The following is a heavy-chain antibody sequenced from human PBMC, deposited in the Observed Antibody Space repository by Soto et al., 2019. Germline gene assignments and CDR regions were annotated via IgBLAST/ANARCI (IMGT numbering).Heavy chain of an antibody. J-gene: IGHJ4*02. CDR3: ARGYDILTGYYYRKLFDY. CDR1: GFTFSSYW. CDR2: IKQDGSEK. Sequence: GGSLRLSCAASGFTFSSYWMSWVRQAPGKGLEWVANIKQDGSEKYYVDSVKGRFTISRDNAKNSLYLQMNSLRAEDTAVYYCARGYDILTGYYYRKLFDYWGQGTLVTVSS. V-gene: IGHV3-7*04. D-gene: IGHD3-9*01.